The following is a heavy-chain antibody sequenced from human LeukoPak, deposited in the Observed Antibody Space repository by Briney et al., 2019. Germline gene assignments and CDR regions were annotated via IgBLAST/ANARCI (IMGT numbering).Heavy chain of an antibody. CDR2: ISSSGSTI. CDR3: ARDYLTYYYDSSGYYPDAFDI. D-gene: IGHD3-22*01. J-gene: IGHJ3*02. CDR1: GFTFSSYE. Sequence: GGSLRLSCAASGFTFSSYEMNWVRQAPGKGLEWVSYISSSGSTIYYADSVKGRFTISRDNAKNSLYLQMNSLRAEDTAVYYCARDYLTYYYDSSGYYPDAFDIWGQGTMVTVSS. V-gene: IGHV3-48*03.